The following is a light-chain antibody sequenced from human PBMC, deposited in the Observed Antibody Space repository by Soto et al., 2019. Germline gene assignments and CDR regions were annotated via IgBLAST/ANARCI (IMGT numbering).Light chain of an antibody. V-gene: IGKV1-9*01. CDR2: AAS. CDR3: QQLNNYPRT. Sequence: QITPYHSTLPASVGGRVPITCRASPGISSYLAWYQQKPGKAPKLLIHAASTLQSGVPSRFSGSGSGTEFTLTISSLQPEDFATYYCQQLNNYPRTFGQGSMV. CDR1: PGISSY. J-gene: IGKJ1*01.